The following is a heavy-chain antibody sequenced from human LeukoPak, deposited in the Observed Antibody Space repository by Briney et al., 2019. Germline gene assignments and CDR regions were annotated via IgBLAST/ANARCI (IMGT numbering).Heavy chain of an antibody. CDR1: GYTFTSYG. D-gene: IGHD2-21*02. J-gene: IGHJ3*02. V-gene: IGHV1-18*01. Sequence: ASVKVSCKASGYTFTSYGISWVRQAPGQGLEWMGWISAYNGNTNYAQKLQGRVTMTTDTSTSTAYMELRSLRSDDTAVYYCARDVHCGGDCYPSLPLPDAFDIWGQGTMVTVSS. CDR2: ISAYNGNT. CDR3: ARDVHCGGDCYPSLPLPDAFDI.